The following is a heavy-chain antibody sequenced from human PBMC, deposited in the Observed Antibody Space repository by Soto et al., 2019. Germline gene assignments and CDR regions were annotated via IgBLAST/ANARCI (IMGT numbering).Heavy chain of an antibody. D-gene: IGHD6-19*01. V-gene: IGHV3-48*01. CDR3: AIDWVAVAGRDGMDV. CDR1: GFTFSSYS. J-gene: IGHJ6*02. Sequence: GGTLRLSCAVSGFTFSSYSMNWVRQAPGKGLEWVSYISSSSSTIYYADSVKGRFTISRDNGKNSLYLQMNNLRAEDPAVFYCAIDWVAVAGRDGMDVWGQGTTVTVSS. CDR2: ISSSSSTI.